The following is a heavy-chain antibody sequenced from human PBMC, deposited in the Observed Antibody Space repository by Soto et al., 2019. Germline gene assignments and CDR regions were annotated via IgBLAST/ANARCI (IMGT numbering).Heavy chain of an antibody. Sequence: GGSLRLSCAVSGFTFRSYWMHWVRQAPGKGLVWVSRINSDGSSTNYADSVKGRFTVSRDNAKSTLYLQMNSLRAEDTAVYYCAREGVAYSYGNFDYWGQGTLVTVSS. D-gene: IGHD5-18*01. CDR3: AREGVAYSYGNFDY. V-gene: IGHV3-74*01. CDR2: INSDGSST. CDR1: GFTFRSYW. J-gene: IGHJ4*02.